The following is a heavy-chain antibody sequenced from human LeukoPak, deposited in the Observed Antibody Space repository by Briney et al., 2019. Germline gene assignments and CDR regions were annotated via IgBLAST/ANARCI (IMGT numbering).Heavy chain of an antibody. J-gene: IGHJ4*02. CDR3: ARGNYDYFDS. D-gene: IGHD1-7*01. CDR1: GGSFSGYH. V-gene: IGHV4-34*01. CDR2: INHSGST. Sequence: PSETLSLTCAVYGGSFSGYHWSWIRQPPGKGLEWIGEINHSGSTNYNRSLKSRVTISVDTSKNQFSLKLSSVTAADTAVYFCARGNYDYFDSWGQGTLVTVSS.